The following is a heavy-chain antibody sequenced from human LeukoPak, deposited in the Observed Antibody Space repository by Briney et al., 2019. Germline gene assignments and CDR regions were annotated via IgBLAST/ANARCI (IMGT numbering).Heavy chain of an antibody. CDR1: GGSLSGYY. CDR3: ARVGDHLSFDY. V-gene: IGHV4-34*01. Sequence: PSETLSLTCAVYGGSLSGYYWSWIRQPPGKGLEWIGEINHSGSTNYDPSLKSRVTISVDTSKNQFSLKLRSVTAADTAVYYCARVGDHLSFDYWGQGTLVTVSS. D-gene: IGHD2-21*02. J-gene: IGHJ4*02. CDR2: INHSGST.